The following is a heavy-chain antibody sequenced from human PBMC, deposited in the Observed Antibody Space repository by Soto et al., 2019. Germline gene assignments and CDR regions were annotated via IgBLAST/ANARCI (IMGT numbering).Heavy chain of an antibody. Sequence: GGSLRLSCAASGFTFSSYWMSWVRQAPGKGLGWVANIKQDGSEKYYVDSVKGRFTISRDNAKNSLYLQMNSLRAEDTAVYYCARDSYDYYGSGSYYNPEFGYWGQGTLVTVSS. CDR1: GFTFSSYW. CDR3: ARDSYDYYGSGSYYNPEFGY. J-gene: IGHJ4*02. D-gene: IGHD3-10*01. V-gene: IGHV3-7*01. CDR2: IKQDGSEK.